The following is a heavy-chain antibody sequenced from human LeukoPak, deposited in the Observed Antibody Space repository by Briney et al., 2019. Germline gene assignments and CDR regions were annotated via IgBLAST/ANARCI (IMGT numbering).Heavy chain of an antibody. CDR2: IYSSGTT. D-gene: IGHD2-15*01. V-gene: IGHV4-61*02. CDR1: GGSMNSGSYY. Sequence: SETLSLTCTVSGGSMNSGSYYWSWIRQSAGKGLEWIGRIYSSGTTNYSPSLQSRVTISIDTSKNQFSLKLTSVTAADTAVYYCAREVVAATGTVDYWGQGTLVTVSS. J-gene: IGHJ4*02. CDR3: AREVVAATGTVDY.